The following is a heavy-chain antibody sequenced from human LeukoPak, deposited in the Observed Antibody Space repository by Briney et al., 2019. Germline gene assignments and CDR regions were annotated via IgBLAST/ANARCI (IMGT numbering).Heavy chain of an antibody. D-gene: IGHD6-19*01. CDR3: ARDRGGSGWYGTSDAFDI. Sequence: SETLSLTCTVSGGSVSSGSYYWSWIRQPPGKGLEWIGYIYYSGSTYYNPSLKSRVTISVDTSKNQFPLKLSSVTAADTAVYYCARDRGGSGWYGTSDAFDIWGQGTMVTVSS. V-gene: IGHV4-31*03. J-gene: IGHJ3*02. CDR1: GGSVSSGSYY. CDR2: IYYSGST.